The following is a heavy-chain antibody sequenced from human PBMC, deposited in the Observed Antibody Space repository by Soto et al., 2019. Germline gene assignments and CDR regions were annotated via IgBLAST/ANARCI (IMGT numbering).Heavy chain of an antibody. D-gene: IGHD1-26*01. CDR3: ARAIVGAAYCDY. V-gene: IGHV4-34*01. Sequence: SETLSLTCAVYGGSFSGYYWSWIRQPPGKGLEWIGEINHSGSTNYNPSLKSRVTISVDTSKNQFSLKLSSVTAADTSVYYCARAIVGAAYCDYGGQVT. CDR2: INHSGST. CDR1: GGSFSGYY. J-gene: IGHJ4*02.